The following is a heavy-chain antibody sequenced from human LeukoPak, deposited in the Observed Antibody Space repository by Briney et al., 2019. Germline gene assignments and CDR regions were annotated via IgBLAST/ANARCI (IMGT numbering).Heavy chain of an antibody. D-gene: IGHD4-17*01. J-gene: IGHJ4*02. V-gene: IGHV4-34*01. CDR2: INHSGST. CDR1: GGSFSGYY. CDR3: ARGRGVTIGY. Sequence: PSETLSLTCAVYGGSFSGYYWSWIRQPPGKGLEWIGEINHSGSTNYNPSLKSRVTISVDTSKNQFSLKPSSVTAADTAVYYCARGRGVTIGYWGQGTLVTVSS.